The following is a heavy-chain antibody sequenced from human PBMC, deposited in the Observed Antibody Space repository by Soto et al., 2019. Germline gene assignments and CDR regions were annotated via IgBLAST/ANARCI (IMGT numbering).Heavy chain of an antibody. Sequence: GSVKVSCKASGYTFTSYGISWVRQAPGQGLEWMGWISAYNGNTNYAQKLQGRVTMTTDTSTSTAYMELRSLRSDDTAVYYCARDYRITIFGVVITSPGYYYYYGMDVWGQGTTVTVSS. V-gene: IGHV1-18*01. CDR1: GYTFTSYG. CDR2: ISAYNGNT. J-gene: IGHJ6*02. CDR3: ARDYRITIFGVVITSPGYYYYYGMDV. D-gene: IGHD3-3*01.